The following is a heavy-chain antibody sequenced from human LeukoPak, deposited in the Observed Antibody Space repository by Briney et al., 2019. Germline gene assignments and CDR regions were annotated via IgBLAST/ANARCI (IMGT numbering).Heavy chain of an antibody. CDR2: IKQDGSEK. V-gene: IGHV3-7*01. CDR1: GFTFSSYW. D-gene: IGHD3-10*01. J-gene: IGHJ3*02. CDR3: ARELLYYGSGSYSDAFDI. Sequence: GGSLRLSCAASGFTFSSYWMSWVRQAPGKGLEWVANIKQDGSEKYYVDSVKGRFTISRDNAKNSLYLQMDSLRAEDTAVYYCARELLYYGSGSYSDAFDIWGQGTMVTVSS.